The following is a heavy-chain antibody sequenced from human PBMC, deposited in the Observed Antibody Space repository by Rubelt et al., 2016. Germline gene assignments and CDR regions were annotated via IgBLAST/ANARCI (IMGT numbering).Heavy chain of an antibody. J-gene: IGHJ2*01. Sequence: QLQLQESGPGLVKPSETLSLTCTVYGGSFSGYYWSWIRQPPGKGLEWIGEINHSGSTNYNPSLTSRVTISVDTSKNQCSLKLSSVTAADTAVYYCARVLAAASYWYFDLWGRGTLVTVSS. CDR3: ARVLAAASYWYFDL. CDR1: GGSFSGYY. D-gene: IGHD6-13*01. CDR2: INHSGST. V-gene: IGHV4-34*01.